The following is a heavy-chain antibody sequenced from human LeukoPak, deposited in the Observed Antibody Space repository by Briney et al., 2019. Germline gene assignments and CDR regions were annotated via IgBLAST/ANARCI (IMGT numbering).Heavy chain of an antibody. CDR2: INHSGST. CDR1: GGSFSGYY. CDR3: ARGRGSGGAADKGWYFDL. D-gene: IGHD3-10*01. V-gene: IGHV4-34*01. Sequence: PSETLSLTCAVYGGSFSGYYWSWIRQPPGKGLEWLGEINHSGSTNYNPSLKSRVTISVDTSKNQFSLKLSSVTAADTAVYYCARGRGSGGAADKGWYFDLWGRGTLVTVSS. J-gene: IGHJ2*01.